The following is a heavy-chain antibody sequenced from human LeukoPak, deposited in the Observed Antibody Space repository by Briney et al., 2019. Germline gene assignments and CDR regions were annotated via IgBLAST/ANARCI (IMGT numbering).Heavy chain of an antibody. Sequence: SETPSLTCTVSGGSISSYYWSWIRQPPGKGLEWIGYIYYSGSTNYNPSLKSRVTISVDTSKNQFSLKLSSVTAADTAVYYCARVSSSGSVSYYFDYWGQGTLVTVSS. CDR1: GGSISSYY. V-gene: IGHV4-59*01. D-gene: IGHD6-19*01. CDR2: IYYSGST. CDR3: ARVSSSGSVSYYFDY. J-gene: IGHJ4*02.